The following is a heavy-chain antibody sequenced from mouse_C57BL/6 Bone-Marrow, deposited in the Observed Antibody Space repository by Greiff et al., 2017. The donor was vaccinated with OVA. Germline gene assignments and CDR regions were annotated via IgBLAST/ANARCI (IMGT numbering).Heavy chain of an antibody. V-gene: IGHV5-4*01. D-gene: IGHD2-4*01. CDR2: ISDGGSYT. J-gene: IGHJ4*01. CDR1: GFTFSSYA. Sequence: DVHLVESGGGLVKPGGSLKLSCAASGFTFSSYAMSWVRQTPEKRLEWVATISDGGSYTYYPDNVKGRFTISRDNAKNNLYLQMSHLKSEDTAMYYCARLGDYDVFYAMDYWGQGTSVTVSS. CDR3: ARLGDYDVFYAMDY.